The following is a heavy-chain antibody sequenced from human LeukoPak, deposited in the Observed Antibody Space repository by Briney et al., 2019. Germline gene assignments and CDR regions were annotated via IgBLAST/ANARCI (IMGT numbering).Heavy chain of an antibody. D-gene: IGHD4-17*01. Sequence: PSETLSLTCTVPGGSISSYYWSWIRQPPGKGLEWIGYIYYSGSTNYNPSLKSRVTISVDTSKNQFSLKLSSVTAADTAVYYCARDSDYLDAFDIWGQGTMVTVSS. CDR2: IYYSGST. CDR3: ARDSDYLDAFDI. CDR1: GGSISSYY. V-gene: IGHV4-59*01. J-gene: IGHJ3*02.